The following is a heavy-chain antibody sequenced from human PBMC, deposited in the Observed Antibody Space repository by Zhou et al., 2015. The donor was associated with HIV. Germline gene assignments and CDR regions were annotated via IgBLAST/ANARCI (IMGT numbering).Heavy chain of an antibody. Sequence: QVQLVQSGAEVKKPGSSVKVSCKASGGTFSAYAISWVRQAPGQGLEWMGGIIPMFGTTSYARTFQGRVTITADDSTSTSYMELNRLRSEDTAVYYCARLSSMKVDSSDYYSDYWGQGTLVTVSS. CDR1: GGTFSAYA. J-gene: IGHJ4*02. D-gene: IGHD3-22*01. V-gene: IGHV1-69*01. CDR3: ARLSSMKVDSSDYYSDY. CDR2: IIPMFGTT.